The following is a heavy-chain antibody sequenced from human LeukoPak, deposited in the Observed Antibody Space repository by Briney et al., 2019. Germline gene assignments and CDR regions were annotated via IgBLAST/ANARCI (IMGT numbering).Heavy chain of an antibody. D-gene: IGHD1-26*01. Sequence: GGSLRLSCAASGFPFSTYAMSWVRQAPGKGLEWVSSIRGSDGSTYYADSVKGRFAISRDNSKNTLYLQMNSLRAEDTAVYYCAREGGSYLSYNWFDPWGQGTLVTVSS. CDR2: IRGSDGST. V-gene: IGHV3-23*01. CDR3: AREGGSYLSYNWFDP. J-gene: IGHJ5*02. CDR1: GFPFSTYA.